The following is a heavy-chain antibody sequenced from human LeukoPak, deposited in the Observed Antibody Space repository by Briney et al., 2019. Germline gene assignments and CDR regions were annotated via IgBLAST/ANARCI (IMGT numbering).Heavy chain of an antibody. J-gene: IGHJ5*02. D-gene: IGHD3-10*01. CDR2: IYYSGST. V-gene: IGHV4-59*12. CDR3: ARDSGTTGEVKFDP. Sequence: SETLSLTCTVSGGSISSYYWSWIRQPPGKGLEWIGYIYYSGSTNYNPSLKSRVTISVKTSKNQFSLKLSSVTAADTAVYYCARDSGTTGEVKFDPWGQGTLVTVSS. CDR1: GGSISSYY.